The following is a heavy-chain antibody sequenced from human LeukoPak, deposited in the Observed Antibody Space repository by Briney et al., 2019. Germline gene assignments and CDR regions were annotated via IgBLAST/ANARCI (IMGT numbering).Heavy chain of an antibody. D-gene: IGHD2-2*02. V-gene: IGHV4-34*01. J-gene: IGHJ2*01. CDR2: IYHSGAT. Sequence: SETLSLNCAVNGGSLSESYWTWIRQPPGKGLEWIGEIYHSGATDYNPALKSRVSTSVNLSKKQFSLTLTSVTAADTAVYYCARRRPIPMKGFFNWSFDLWGRGTQVIVSS. CDR1: GGSLSESY. CDR3: ARRRPIPMKGFFNWSFDL.